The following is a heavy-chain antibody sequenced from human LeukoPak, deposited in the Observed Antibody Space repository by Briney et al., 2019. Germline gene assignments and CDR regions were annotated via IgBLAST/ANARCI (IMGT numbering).Heavy chain of an antibody. CDR3: ARGIGSTSEDY. CDR1: GGSISSGGYY. J-gene: IGHJ4*02. V-gene: IGHV4-30-2*01. CDR2: IYHSGST. Sequence: SQTLSLTCAVSGGSISSGGYYWSWIRQPPGKGLEWIGYIYHSGSTYYNPSLKSRVTISVDRSKNQFSLKLSSVTAADTAVYYCARGIGSTSEDYWGQGTLVTVSS. D-gene: IGHD2-2*01.